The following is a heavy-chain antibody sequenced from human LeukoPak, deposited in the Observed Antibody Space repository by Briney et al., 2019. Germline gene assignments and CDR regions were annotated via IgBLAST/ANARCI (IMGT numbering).Heavy chain of an antibody. J-gene: IGHJ4*02. D-gene: IGHD6-13*01. V-gene: IGHV4-30-4*01. CDR1: GGSISSGDFY. CDR3: ARDRDSSSRFDY. Sequence: SQTLSLTCTVSGGSISSGDFYWSWLRQPPGKDLEWIGYIYYSGSTNYNPSLKSRVTISVDTSKNQFSLKLSSVTAADTAVYYCARDRDSSSRFDYWGQGTLVTVSS. CDR2: IYYSGST.